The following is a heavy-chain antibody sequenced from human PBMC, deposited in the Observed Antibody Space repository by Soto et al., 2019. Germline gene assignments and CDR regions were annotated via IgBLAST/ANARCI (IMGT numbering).Heavy chain of an antibody. J-gene: IGHJ4*02. CDR1: GGTFSTYG. CDR3: VRRTEGKEGYSY. Sequence: QVQLVQCGAEVKKPGSSVKVSCQVSGGTFSTYGLGSVRQAPGQGLEWMGAIIPFVGTARYAQKFRDRVTITADRSTTTTYMEVKSLTLEDTAVYYCVRRTEGKEGYSYWGQGTLVSVS. V-gene: IGHV1-69*06. D-gene: IGHD1-26*01. CDR2: IIPFVGTA.